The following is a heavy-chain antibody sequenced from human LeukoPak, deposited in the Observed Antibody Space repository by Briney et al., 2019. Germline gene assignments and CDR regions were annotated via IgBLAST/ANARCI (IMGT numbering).Heavy chain of an antibody. CDR3: ARVQVAWGWFDP. Sequence: PSETLSLTCTVSGGSISSHYWSWIRQPPGKGLEWIGYIYYSGSTNYNPSLKSRVTISVDTSKNQFSLKLSSVTAADTAVYYCARVQVAWGWFDPWGQGTLVTVSS. J-gene: IGHJ5*02. CDR2: IYYSGST. D-gene: IGHD1-26*01. CDR1: GGSISSHY. V-gene: IGHV4-59*11.